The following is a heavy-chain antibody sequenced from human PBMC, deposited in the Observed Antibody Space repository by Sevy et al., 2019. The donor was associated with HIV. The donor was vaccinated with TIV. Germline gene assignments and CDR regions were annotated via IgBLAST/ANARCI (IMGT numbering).Heavy chain of an antibody. J-gene: IGHJ4*02. D-gene: IGHD4-17*01. CDR3: ARDLPPSATTVSHFDY. CDR2: ISNTGSSI. Sequence: GGSLRLSCAASGFTFSSYEMNWVRQAPGKGLEWVSYISNTGSSIYYPDSVKGRFTMSRDNAKNSLYLQMNSLRGEDTAVYYCARDLPPSATTVSHFDYWGRGTLVTVSS. CDR1: GFTFSSYE. V-gene: IGHV3-48*03.